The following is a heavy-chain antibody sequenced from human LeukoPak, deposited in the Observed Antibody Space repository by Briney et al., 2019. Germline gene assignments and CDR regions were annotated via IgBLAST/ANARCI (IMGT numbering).Heavy chain of an antibody. CDR2: ISGSGDSR. Sequence: GGSLRLSCAGSGLTFSSHAMSWVRQAPGKGLEWVSVISGSGDSRHYADSVKGRFTISRDNPKSTLYMQMDSLRVEDTAVYYCAKLGSQYSSSWHDYWGQGTLVTVS. CDR1: GLTFSSHA. V-gene: IGHV3-23*01. CDR3: AKLGSQYSSSWHDY. D-gene: IGHD6-13*01. J-gene: IGHJ4*02.